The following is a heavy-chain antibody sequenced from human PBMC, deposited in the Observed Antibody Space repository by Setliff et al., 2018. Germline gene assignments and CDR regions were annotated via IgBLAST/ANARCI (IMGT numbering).Heavy chain of an antibody. CDR1: GFTFSSLW. Sequence: GGSLRLSCAASGFTFSSLWMAWVRQAPGRGLEWVANINQGGGAQFYVDSVKGRFTISRDNARNSSSLQMNSLRTEDTAVYYCFGAGTCSYWGQGTLVTVSS. D-gene: IGHD3-10*01. J-gene: IGHJ4*02. CDR2: INQGGGAQ. V-gene: IGHV3-7*01. CDR3: FGAGTCSY.